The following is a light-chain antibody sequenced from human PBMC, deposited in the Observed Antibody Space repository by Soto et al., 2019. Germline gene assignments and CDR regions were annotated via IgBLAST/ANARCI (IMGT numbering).Light chain of an antibody. V-gene: IGKV1-5*01. CDR1: QSISSC. CDR3: QQYNSRSRT. CDR2: DAS. Sequence: EIQMTQSPSTLSASVGDRVTITCRASQSISSCFAWYQQKPGKAPKLLIYDASSLESGVPSRFSGSGSGTEFTLTISSLQPDDLATYYCQQYNSRSRTFGQGTKADI. J-gene: IGKJ1*01.